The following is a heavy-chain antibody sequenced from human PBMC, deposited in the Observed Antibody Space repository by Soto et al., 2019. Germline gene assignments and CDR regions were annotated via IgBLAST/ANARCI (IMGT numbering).Heavy chain of an antibody. J-gene: IGHJ6*02. CDR3: ARLAAPQRLHYYGMDV. D-gene: IGHD6-6*01. V-gene: IGHV4-39*01. CDR2: IYYSGST. CDR1: GGSISSSSYY. Sequence: ASETLSLTCTVSGGSISSSSYYWGWIRQPPGKGLEWIGSIYYSGSTYYNPSLKSRVTISVDTSKNQFSLKLSSVTAADTAVYYCARLAAPQRLHYYGMDVWGQGTTVTVSS.